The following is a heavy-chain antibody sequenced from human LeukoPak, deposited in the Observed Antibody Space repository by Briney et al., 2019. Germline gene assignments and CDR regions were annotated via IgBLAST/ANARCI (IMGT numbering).Heavy chain of an antibody. Sequence: GGSLRLSCAASGFSFSNYAMAWVRQAPGKGLEWVSGLSGSGGNTFYAVSVKGRFTISRDNPKNTLYLQMNSLRAEDTAVYYCATEKGDSPDYWGQGTLVTVSS. CDR2: LSGSGGNT. D-gene: IGHD3-16*01. J-gene: IGHJ4*02. CDR3: ATEKGDSPDY. CDR1: GFSFSNYA. V-gene: IGHV3-23*01.